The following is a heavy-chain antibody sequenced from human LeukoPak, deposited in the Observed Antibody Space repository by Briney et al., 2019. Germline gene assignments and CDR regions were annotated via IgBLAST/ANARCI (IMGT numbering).Heavy chain of an antibody. Sequence: SVKVSCKASGGTFSSYAISWVRQAPGQGLEWMGRIIPIFGTASYAQKFQGRVMITTDESTSTAYMELSSLRSEDTAVYYCARDLSLGIAVAEGYFDYWGQGTLVTVSS. CDR3: ARDLSLGIAVAEGYFDY. V-gene: IGHV1-69*05. D-gene: IGHD6-19*01. J-gene: IGHJ4*02. CDR2: IIPIFGTA. CDR1: GGTFSSYA.